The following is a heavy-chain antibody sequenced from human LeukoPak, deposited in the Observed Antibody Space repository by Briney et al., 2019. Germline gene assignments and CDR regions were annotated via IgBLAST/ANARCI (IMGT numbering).Heavy chain of an antibody. CDR1: GDSVSSNSAA. CDR2: TYYRSKWYN. CDR3: ARGVGLERPNWFDP. Sequence: SQTLSLTCAISGDSVSSNSAAWNWIRQSPSRGLEWLGRTYYRSKWYNDYAVSVKSRITINPDTSKNQFPLQLNSVTPEDTAVYYCARGVGLERPNWFDPWGQGTLVTVSS. D-gene: IGHD1-1*01. J-gene: IGHJ5*02. V-gene: IGHV6-1*01.